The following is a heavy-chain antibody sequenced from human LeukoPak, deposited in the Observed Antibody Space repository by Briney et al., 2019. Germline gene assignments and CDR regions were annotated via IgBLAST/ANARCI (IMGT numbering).Heavy chain of an antibody. J-gene: IGHJ5*02. CDR2: IKSKTDGGTT. Sequence: GGSLRLSCAASGLTFSNAWMSWVRQSPGKGLEWVGRIKSKTDGGTTDYAAPVKGRFTTSRDDSKNTLYLQMNRLKTEDTAVYYCIACIGHWFDPWGQGTLVTVSS. CDR3: IACIGHWFDP. CDR1: GLTFSNAW. V-gene: IGHV3-15*05.